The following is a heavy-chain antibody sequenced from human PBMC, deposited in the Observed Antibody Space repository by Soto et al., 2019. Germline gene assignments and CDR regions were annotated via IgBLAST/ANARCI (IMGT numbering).Heavy chain of an antibody. D-gene: IGHD2-2*02. V-gene: IGHV3-30*18. CDR1: GFTFSSYG. Sequence: PGGSLRLSCAASGFTFSSYGMHWVRQAPGKGLEWVAVISYDGSNKYYADSVKGRFTISRDNSKNTLYLQMNSLRAEDTAVYYCAKSWRISVVPDAISYWAQQTFVPVSS. CDR2: ISYDGSNK. CDR3: AKSWRISVVPDAISY. J-gene: IGHJ4*02.